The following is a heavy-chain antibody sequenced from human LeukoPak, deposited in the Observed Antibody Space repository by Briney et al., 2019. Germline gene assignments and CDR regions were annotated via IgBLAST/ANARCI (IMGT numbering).Heavy chain of an antibody. V-gene: IGHV3-21*01. Sequence: GGSLRLSCAASGFTFSSYSMNWVRQAPGKGLEWVSSISSSSSYIYYADSVKGRFTISRDNAKNSLYLQMNSLRAEDTAVYYCASCIGPLYYYYGMDVWGQGTTVTVSS. CDR1: GFTFSSYS. D-gene: IGHD2-15*01. CDR3: ASCIGPLYYYYGMDV. CDR2: ISSSSSYI. J-gene: IGHJ6*02.